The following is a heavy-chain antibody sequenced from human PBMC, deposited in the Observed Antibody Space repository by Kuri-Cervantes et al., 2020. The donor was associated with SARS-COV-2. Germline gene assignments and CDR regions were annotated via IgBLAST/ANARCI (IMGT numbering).Heavy chain of an antibody. CDR3: ARAPHYDILTGYSSESSGGAFDI. CDR2: INPSGGST. Sequence: ASVKVSCKASGYTFTSYYMHWVRQAPGQGLEWMGIINPSGGSTSYAQRFQGRVTMTRDTSTSTAYMELSSLRSEDTAVYYCARAPHYDILTGYSSESSGGAFDIWGQGTMVTVSS. J-gene: IGHJ3*02. V-gene: IGHV1-46*01. D-gene: IGHD3-9*01. CDR1: GYTFTSYY.